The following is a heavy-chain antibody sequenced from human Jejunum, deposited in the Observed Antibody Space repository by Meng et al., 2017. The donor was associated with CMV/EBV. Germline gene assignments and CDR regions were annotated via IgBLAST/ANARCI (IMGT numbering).Heavy chain of an antibody. V-gene: IGHV4-59*01. CDR2: IYYSGST. CDR1: GGSISSSS. J-gene: IGHJ6*02. D-gene: IGHD1-14*01. CDR3: ARNPGMDV. Sequence: LSLTGPVTGGSISSSSWRWIRQPPGKGLEWIGYIYYSGSTNYNPSLKSRVTISVDTSKNQFSLKLSSVTAADTAVYYCARNPGMDVWGQGTTVTVSS.